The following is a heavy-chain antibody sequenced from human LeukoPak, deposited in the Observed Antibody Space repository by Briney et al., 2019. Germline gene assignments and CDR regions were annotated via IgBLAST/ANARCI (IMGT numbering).Heavy chain of an antibody. Sequence: SETLSLTCTVSGGSISSSSYYWGWIRQPPGKGLEWIGSIYYSGSTYYNPSLKSRVTISVDTSKNQISLKLSSVTAADTAVYYCARVPHIVVPAAMLLSPRAYYYYGMDVWGQGTTVTVSS. J-gene: IGHJ6*02. CDR3: ARVPHIVVPAAMLLSPRAYYYYGMDV. D-gene: IGHD2-2*01. CDR2: IYYSGST. V-gene: IGHV4-39*07. CDR1: GGSISSSSYY.